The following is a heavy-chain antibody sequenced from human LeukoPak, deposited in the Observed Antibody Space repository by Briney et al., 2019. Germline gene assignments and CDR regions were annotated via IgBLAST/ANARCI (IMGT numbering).Heavy chain of an antibody. Sequence: GASVKVSCKASGYTFTSYGISWVRQAPGQGLEWMGWINPDTGGTNYAQNFQGSITMTRDTSISTAYMELNRLRSDDTAVYYCARGPRYYYDRSGYHFWGQGTLVTVSS. CDR2: INPDTGGT. D-gene: IGHD3-22*01. CDR3: ARGPRYYYDRSGYHF. J-gene: IGHJ4*02. V-gene: IGHV1-2*02. CDR1: GYTFTSYG.